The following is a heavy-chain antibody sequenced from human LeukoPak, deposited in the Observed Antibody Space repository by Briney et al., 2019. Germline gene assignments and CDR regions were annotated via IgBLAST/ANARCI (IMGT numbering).Heavy chain of an antibody. CDR3: AGGYEADYYYMDV. CDR2: IYYSGST. V-gene: IGHV4-59*11. CDR1: GGSIGSHY. Sequence: SETLSLTCTVSGGSIGSHYWSWIRQPPGKGLEWIGYIYYSGSTNYNPSLKSRVTISVDTSKNQFSLKLSSVTAADAAVYYCAGGYEADYYYMDVWGKGTTVTVSS. J-gene: IGHJ6*03. D-gene: IGHD5-12*01.